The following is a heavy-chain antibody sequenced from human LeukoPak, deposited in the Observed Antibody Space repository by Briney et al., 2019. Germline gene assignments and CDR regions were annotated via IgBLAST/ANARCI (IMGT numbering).Heavy chain of an antibody. Sequence: PGGSLRLSCAASGFTFNNYAMHWVRQAPGKGLEWVAVIWYDGNSKYYADSVKGRFTVSRDNSKNTLYLQMNSLRAEDTAVYYCAKDLGEQWASYYFDYWGQGTLVTVSS. J-gene: IGHJ4*02. V-gene: IGHV3-33*03. CDR1: GFTFNNYA. D-gene: IGHD6-19*01. CDR2: IWYDGNSK. CDR3: AKDLGEQWASYYFDY.